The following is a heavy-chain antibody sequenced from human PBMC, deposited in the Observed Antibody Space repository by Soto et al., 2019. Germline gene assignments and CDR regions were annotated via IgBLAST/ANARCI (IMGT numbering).Heavy chain of an antibody. J-gene: IGHJ4*02. Sequence: TLSLTCAVSGGSISSGCYSWSWIRQPPGKGLEWIGYIYHSGSTYYNPSLKSRVTISVDRSKNQFSLKLSSVTAADTAVYYCAREVVPAAAVDYWGQGTLVTVSS. CDR1: GGSISSGCYS. D-gene: IGHD2-2*01. V-gene: IGHV4-30-2*01. CDR2: IYHSGST. CDR3: AREVVPAAAVDY.